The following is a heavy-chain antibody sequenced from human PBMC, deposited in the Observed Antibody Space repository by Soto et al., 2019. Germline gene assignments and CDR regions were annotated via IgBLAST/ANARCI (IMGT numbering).Heavy chain of an antibody. D-gene: IGHD6-13*01. V-gene: IGHV3-21*01. Sequence: GGSLRLSCAASGFTFSSYSMNWVRQAPGKGLEWVSSISSSGSYIYYADSVKGRFTISRDNAKNSLYLKMNSLRAEDTAVYYCARDSTGIAAAFENWFDPWGQGTLVTVSS. CDR3: ARDSTGIAAAFENWFDP. CDR1: GFTFSSYS. J-gene: IGHJ5*02. CDR2: ISSSGSYI.